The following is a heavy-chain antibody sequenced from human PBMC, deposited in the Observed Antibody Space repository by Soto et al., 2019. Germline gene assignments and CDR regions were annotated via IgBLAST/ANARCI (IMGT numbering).Heavy chain of an antibody. Sequence: VQLVQSGAEVMQPASSVKVSCKTSGGTFSSYAISWVRQAPGQGLEWMGGIVPIVDTSTYAQKLQGRVTITADETTSTVYSEPTSLRSDATAVYYCVRLVARPANPDKCGQGALV. D-gene: IGHD2-15*01. CDR3: VRLVARPANPDK. CDR1: GGTFSSYA. V-gene: IGHV1-69*12. J-gene: IGHJ4*01. CDR2: IVPIVDTS.